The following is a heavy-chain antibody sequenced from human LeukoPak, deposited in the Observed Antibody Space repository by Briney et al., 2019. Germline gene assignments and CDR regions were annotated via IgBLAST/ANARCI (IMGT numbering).Heavy chain of an antibody. CDR1: GGTFSSYA. J-gene: IGHJ3*02. CDR3: ERADTGSGAFDI. Sequence: ASVKVSCKASGGTFSSYAISWVRQAPGQGLEWMGRIIPIFGTANYAQKFQGRVTITTDESTSTAYMELSSLRSEDTAVYYCERADTGSGAFDIWGQGTMVTVSS. CDR2: IIPIFGTA. D-gene: IGHD3-10*01. V-gene: IGHV1-69*05.